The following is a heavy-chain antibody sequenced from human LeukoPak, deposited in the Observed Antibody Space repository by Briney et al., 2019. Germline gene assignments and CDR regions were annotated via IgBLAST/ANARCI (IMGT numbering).Heavy chain of an antibody. CDR1: GYTFTGYY. J-gene: IGHJ4*02. Sequence: ASVKVSCKASGYTFTGYYMHWVRQAPGQGLEWVGWINPNSGGTNYAQKFQGRVTMTRDTSISTAYMELSRLRSDDTAVYYCARDPNIVVVPAAISFDYWGQGTLVTVSS. CDR3: ARDPNIVVVPAAISFDY. V-gene: IGHV1-2*02. D-gene: IGHD2-2*02. CDR2: INPNSGGT.